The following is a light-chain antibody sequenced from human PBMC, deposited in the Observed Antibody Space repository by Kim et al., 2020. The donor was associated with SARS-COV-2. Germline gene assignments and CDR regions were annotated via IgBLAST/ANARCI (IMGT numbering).Light chain of an antibody. CDR2: RDS. J-gene: IGLJ2*01. V-gene: IGLV3-9*01. CDR3: QVWDSSTVV. Sequence: SVALGQPATITWGGDNIGSKKVHWYQEKPGQAPVLVIYRDSNRASGIPERFSCSKSGNTATLTISRAQAGDEADYYCQVWDSSTVVFGGGTRLTVL. CDR1: NIGSKK.